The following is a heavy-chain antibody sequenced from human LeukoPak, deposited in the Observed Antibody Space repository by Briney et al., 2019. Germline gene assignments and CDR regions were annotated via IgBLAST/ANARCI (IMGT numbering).Heavy chain of an antibody. CDR2: IYYSGST. CDR3: ARGEGKTYYYDSSGYYYSR. Sequence: NPSETLSLTCTVSGGSISSSSYYWGWIRQPPGKGLEWIGSIYYSGSTYYNPSLKSRVTISVDTSKNQFSLKLSSVTAADTAVYYCARGEGKTYYYDSSGYYYSRWGQGTLVTVSS. CDR1: GGSISSSSYY. V-gene: IGHV4-39*01. D-gene: IGHD3-22*01. J-gene: IGHJ4*02.